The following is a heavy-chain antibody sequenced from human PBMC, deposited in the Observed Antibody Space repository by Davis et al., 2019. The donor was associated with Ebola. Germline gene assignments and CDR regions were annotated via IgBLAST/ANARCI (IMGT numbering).Heavy chain of an antibody. D-gene: IGHD2-2*01. CDR2: IIPIFGTA. J-gene: IGHJ6*02. V-gene: IGHV1-69*13. Sequence: ATSVKVSCKASGGTFSSYAISWVRQAPGQGLEWMGGIIPIFGTANYAQKFQGRVTITADESTSTAYMELSSLRSDDTAVYYCARDVSSSYQLLWYGMDVWGQGTTVTVSS. CDR3: ARDVSSSYQLLWYGMDV. CDR1: GGTFSSYA.